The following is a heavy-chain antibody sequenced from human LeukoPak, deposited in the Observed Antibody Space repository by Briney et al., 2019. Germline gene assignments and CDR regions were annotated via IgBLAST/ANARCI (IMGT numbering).Heavy chain of an antibody. D-gene: IGHD3-10*01. Sequence: PGGSLRLSCDASGFIFSDYYMSWVRQAPGKGLEWISYISNPSSTRYYADSVKGRFTISRDNAKNSLYLQMNSLRAEDTAVYYCAGCGDGLPFDFDYWGQGTLVTVSS. V-gene: IGHV3-11*04. J-gene: IGHJ4*02. CDR2: ISNPSSTR. CDR1: GFIFSDYY. CDR3: AGCGDGLPFDFDY.